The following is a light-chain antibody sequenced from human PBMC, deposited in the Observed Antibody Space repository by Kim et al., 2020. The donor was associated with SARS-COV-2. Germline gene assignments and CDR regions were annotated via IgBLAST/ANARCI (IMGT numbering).Light chain of an antibody. J-gene: IGKJ1*01. CDR2: HSS. CDR1: QNIRNY. Sequence: ASVGDRVAITRRASQNIRNYLNWYQQTPGRAPKLLIFHSSTLQIGVPSRFSGSGSGTDFTLTISNLQPEDFATYYCQQSYNSPWTFGQGTKVDIK. CDR3: QQSYNSPWT. V-gene: IGKV1-39*01.